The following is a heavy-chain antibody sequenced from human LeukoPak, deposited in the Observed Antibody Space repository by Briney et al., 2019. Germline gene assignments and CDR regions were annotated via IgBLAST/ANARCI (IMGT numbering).Heavy chain of an antibody. V-gene: IGHV3-43*02. D-gene: IGHD5-24*01. Sequence: RGSLRLSCAASGFTFDNYAIHWVRQAPGKGLEWVSLISGDGGSTYYADSMKGRFTISRDNSKNSLYLQMNSLRTEDTALYYCARDSQELFQHWGQGTLVTVS. J-gene: IGHJ1*01. CDR3: ARDSQELFQH. CDR1: GFTFDNYA. CDR2: ISGDGGST.